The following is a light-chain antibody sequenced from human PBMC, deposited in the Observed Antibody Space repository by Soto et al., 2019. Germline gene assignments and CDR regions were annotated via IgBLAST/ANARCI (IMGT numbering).Light chain of an antibody. CDR2: DVS. Sequence: HSALTQPLSASGSPGQSVTISCTGNSSDVGGYNYVSWYQQHPGKAPKLMIYDVSNRPSGVSNRFSGSKSGNTASLTISGLQAEDEADYYCSSYTSSSTQVFGTGTKATVL. V-gene: IGLV2-14*01. J-gene: IGLJ1*01. CDR1: SSDVGGYNY. CDR3: SSYTSSSTQV.